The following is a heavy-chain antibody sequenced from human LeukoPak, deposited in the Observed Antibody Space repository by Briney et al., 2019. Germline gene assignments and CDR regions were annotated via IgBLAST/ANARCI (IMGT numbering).Heavy chain of an antibody. Sequence: SETLSLTCAVYGGSFSGYYWSWIRQPPGKGLEWIGEINHSGSTNYNPSLKSRVTISVDTSKNQFSLKLSSVTAADTAVYYCARVIGYCSSTSCYPDAFDIWGQGTMVTVSS. CDR2: INHSGST. CDR3: ARVIGYCSSTSCYPDAFDI. D-gene: IGHD2-2*01. J-gene: IGHJ3*02. V-gene: IGHV4-34*01. CDR1: GGSFSGYY.